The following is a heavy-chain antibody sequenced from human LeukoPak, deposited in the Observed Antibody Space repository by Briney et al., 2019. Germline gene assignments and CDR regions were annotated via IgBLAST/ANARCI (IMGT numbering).Heavy chain of an antibody. D-gene: IGHD3-22*01. CDR2: MYYSGNT. J-gene: IGHJ4*02. Sequence: SETLSLTCTVSGDAITGSSYYWGWIRQSPGKGLEWIGSMYYSGNTYSNPSLESRVTMSADTSKNQFSLKLNSVSVADTAVYYCARQYFDRTGYYYFDYWGQGALVIVSS. CDR1: GDAITGSSYY. CDR3: ARQYFDRTGYYYFDY. V-gene: IGHV4-39*01.